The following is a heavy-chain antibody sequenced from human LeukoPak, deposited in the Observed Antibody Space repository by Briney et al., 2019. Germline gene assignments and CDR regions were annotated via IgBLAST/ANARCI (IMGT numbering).Heavy chain of an antibody. J-gene: IGHJ4*02. D-gene: IGHD5-18*01. Sequence: GALRLSCAGSGFIVSSNYMSWVRQAAGKGLEWVSVIYGSSRTYYADSVKGRLTISRDNSKNTVYLQMDSLRAEDAAVYYCARDRADGYNYGDYFDNWGQGTLVTVSS. CDR3: ARDRADGYNYGDYFDN. V-gene: IGHV3-66*01. CDR1: GFIVSSNY. CDR2: IYGSSRT.